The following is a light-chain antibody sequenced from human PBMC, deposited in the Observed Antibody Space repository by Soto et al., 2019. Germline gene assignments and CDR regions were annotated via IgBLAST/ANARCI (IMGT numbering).Light chain of an antibody. V-gene: IGLV2-14*01. J-gene: IGLJ1*01. CDR3: SSYTSSSTQV. CDR2: EVN. CDR1: SSTIGDFNS. Sequence: QSALTQPPSASGSPGQSVTISCTGTSSTIGDFNSVSWYQHHPDKAPKLVIYEVNKRPSGVSNRFSGSKSGNTASLTISGLQAEDEADYYCSSYTSSSTQVFGTGTKVTVL.